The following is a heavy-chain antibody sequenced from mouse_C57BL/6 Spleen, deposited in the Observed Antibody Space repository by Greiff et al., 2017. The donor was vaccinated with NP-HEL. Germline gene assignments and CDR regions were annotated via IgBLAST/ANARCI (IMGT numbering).Heavy chain of an antibody. CDR1: GYTFTSYW. V-gene: IGHV1-55*01. CDR2: IYPGSGST. D-gene: IGHD2-4*01. J-gene: IGHJ2*01. Sequence: QVQLKQPGAELVKPGASVKMSCKASGYTFTSYWITWVKQRPGQGLEWIGDIYPGSGSTNYNEKFKSKATLTVDTSSSTAYMQLSSLTSEDSAVYYCARGGGLRRTTMDYWGQGTTLTVSS. CDR3: ARGGGLRRTTMDY.